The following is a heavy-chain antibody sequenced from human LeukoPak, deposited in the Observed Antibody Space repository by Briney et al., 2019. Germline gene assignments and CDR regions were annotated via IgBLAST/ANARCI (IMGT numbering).Heavy chain of an antibody. Sequence: GVSLRLSCALWGVILSNVWVIGVRHAPGKGVEWVGCIKRKTDGVTTDYAAPVKGRFSISRDDSKNTLYLQLNSLTTEDTAMYYCTTFDRWGQGTLVTVSS. CDR1: GVILSNVW. CDR3: TTFDR. V-gene: IGHV3-15*01. J-gene: IGHJ4*02. CDR2: IKRKTDGVTT.